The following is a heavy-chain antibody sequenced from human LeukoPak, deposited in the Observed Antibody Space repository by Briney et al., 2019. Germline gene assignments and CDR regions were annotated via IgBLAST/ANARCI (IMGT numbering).Heavy chain of an antibody. CDR2: IYYTGST. CDR1: GGSISSYY. V-gene: IGHV4-59*12. J-gene: IGHJ4*02. CDR3: ERRGY. D-gene: IGHD4-17*01. Sequence: PSETLSLTCTVSGGSISSYYWSWIRQPPGKGLEWIGYIYYTGSTDYNPSLKSRVAISVDTSKNQFSLKLSSVTAADTAVYYCERRGYWGQGTLVTVSS.